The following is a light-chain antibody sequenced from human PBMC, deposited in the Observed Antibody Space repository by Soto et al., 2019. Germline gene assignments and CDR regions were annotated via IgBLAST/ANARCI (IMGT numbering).Light chain of an antibody. V-gene: IGKV1-5*03. Sequence: DIQMTQSPSTLSGSVGDRVTITCRASQTISSWLAWYQQKPGKDPKLLLYKASTLESGVPSRFSGSGSGTEFTLTISSLQPDDFATYYCQQYYSSWTFGQGTKVDIK. CDR3: QQYYSSWT. CDR2: KAS. CDR1: QTISSW. J-gene: IGKJ1*01.